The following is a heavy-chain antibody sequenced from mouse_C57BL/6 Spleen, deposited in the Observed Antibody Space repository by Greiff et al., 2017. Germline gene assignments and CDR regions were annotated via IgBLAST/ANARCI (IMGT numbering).Heavy chain of an antibody. CDR3: ASAAQATCPLFAY. Sequence: VKVVESGPGLVAPSQSLSITCTVSGFSLTSYGVDWVRQSPGKGLEWLGVIWGVGSTNYNSALKSRLSISKDNSKSQVFLKMNSLQTDDTAMYYCASAAQATCPLFAYWGQGTLVTVSA. CDR1: GFSLTSYG. J-gene: IGHJ3*01. CDR2: IWGVGST. D-gene: IGHD3-2*02. V-gene: IGHV2-6*01.